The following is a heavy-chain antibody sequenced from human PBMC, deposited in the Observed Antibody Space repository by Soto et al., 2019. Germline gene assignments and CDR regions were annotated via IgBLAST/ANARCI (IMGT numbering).Heavy chain of an antibody. J-gene: IGHJ4*02. CDR3: ARTSSAYNIRSGGYDS. D-gene: IGHD3-3*01. CDR1: GFSLSSVTMG. CDR2: IFSNDKK. V-gene: IGHV2-26*01. Sequence: QVTLKESGPVLVKPTETLTLTCTVSGFSLSSVTMGVSWIRQPPGKALEWLAHIFSNDKKSSTTSLKSRLTTSKDKSKSQVVVTRTTIDSVDTATYVCARTSSAYNIRSGGYDSWGRGTLVTVSS.